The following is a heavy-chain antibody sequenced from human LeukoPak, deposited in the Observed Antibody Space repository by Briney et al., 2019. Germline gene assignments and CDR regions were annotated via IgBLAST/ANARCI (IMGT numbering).Heavy chain of an antibody. CDR1: GYTFSTLD. V-gene: IGHV1-18*01. D-gene: IGHD2-8*01. CDR2: ISTYNGNP. Sequence: ASVKVSCTTSGYTFSTLDISWVRQAPGQGLEWMGWISTYNGNPNYVQKFQGRVTMTTDTSTSTAYMELRSLKSDDTAVYYCARVMGPPDYWGQGTLVTVSS. CDR3: ARVMGPPDY. J-gene: IGHJ4*02.